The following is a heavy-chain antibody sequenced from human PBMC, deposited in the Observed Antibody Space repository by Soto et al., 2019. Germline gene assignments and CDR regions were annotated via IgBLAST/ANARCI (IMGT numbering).Heavy chain of an antibody. Sequence: PGGSLILSCSAAGFTFSIHGMNWVRQAPGKGLEWVSSISSSSSYIYYADSVKGRFTISRDNAKNSLYLQMNSLRAEDTAVYYCARDRGYCSGGSCYIVPFDYWGQGTLVTVSS. CDR1: GFTFSIHG. D-gene: IGHD2-15*01. V-gene: IGHV3-21*01. CDR3: ARDRGYCSGGSCYIVPFDY. J-gene: IGHJ4*02. CDR2: ISSSSSYI.